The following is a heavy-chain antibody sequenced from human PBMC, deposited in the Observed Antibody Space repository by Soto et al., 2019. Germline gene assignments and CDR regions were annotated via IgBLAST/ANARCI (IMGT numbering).Heavy chain of an antibody. V-gene: IGHV3-30*18. CDR1: ELTFSDYA. D-gene: IGHD6-19*01. J-gene: IGHJ4*02. CDR2: VSHEGRKT. Sequence: VQLVESGGGLAQHGRSLRLSGAASELTFSDYAFHWVRQAPGKGLEWVEVVSHEGRKTHYADSVKGRFTISRDSSKITVSLEMTSLRAEDTAVYYCAKGGRQWLVTSDFNYWGQGALVTVSS. CDR3: AKGGRQWLVTSDFNY.